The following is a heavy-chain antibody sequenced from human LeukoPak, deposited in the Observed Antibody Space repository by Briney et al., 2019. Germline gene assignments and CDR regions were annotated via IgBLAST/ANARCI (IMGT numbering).Heavy chain of an antibody. CDR1: GYNFTTYG. V-gene: IGHV1-18*01. Sequence: ASVTVSCKASGYNFTTYGIAWVRQAPGHGLEWMGWISPDNGNTNYAQNLQGRVTMTRDTSTSTAYMELKSLRSDDTAVYYCARHLFWVVPIDNWGQGTLVTVSS. CDR2: ISPDNGNT. J-gene: IGHJ4*02. D-gene: IGHD3-3*01. CDR3: ARHLFWVVPIDN.